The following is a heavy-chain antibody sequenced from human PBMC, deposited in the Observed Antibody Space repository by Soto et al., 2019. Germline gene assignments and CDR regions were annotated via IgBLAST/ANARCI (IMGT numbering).Heavy chain of an antibody. J-gene: IGHJ5*02. V-gene: IGHV4-34*01. CDR3: ARDFFDSSDYTTNWFDP. D-gene: IGHD3-22*01. Sequence: SETLSLTCAVYGGSFSGYYWSWIRQPPGKGLEWIGEINHSGSTNYNPSLKSRVTISVDTSKNQFSLKLTSVTAADAALYYCARDFFDSSDYTTNWFDPWGQGTLVTVSS. CDR2: INHSGST. CDR1: GGSFSGYY.